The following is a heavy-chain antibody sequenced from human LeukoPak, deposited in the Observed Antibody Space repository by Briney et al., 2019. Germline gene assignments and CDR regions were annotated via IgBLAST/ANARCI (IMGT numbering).Heavy chain of an antibody. V-gene: IGHV4-59*01. D-gene: IGHD2/OR15-2a*01. CDR2: INYSGNT. J-gene: IGHJ4*02. CDR3: ARDLELGY. Sequence: SETLSLTCTLSAGSISIYYWSWIRQPPGKGLEWIGYINYSGNTNYNPSLKSRVTMSIDTSKNQFYLKLSSVTAADTAVYYCARDLELGYWGQGTLVTVSA. CDR1: AGSISIYY.